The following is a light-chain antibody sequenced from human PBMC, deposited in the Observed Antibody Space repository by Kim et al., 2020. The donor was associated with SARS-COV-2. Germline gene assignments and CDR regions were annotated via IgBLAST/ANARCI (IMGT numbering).Light chain of an antibody. J-gene: IGKJ2*01. V-gene: IGKV4-1*01. CDR1: QSVLYISNNTIS. Sequence: SATLHCQSSQSVLYISNNTISLGWYQQKPGPPPTLLINWASTRESGVPDRFSGSVSATDFTLTMSCLLAADVAVYSCQQYYSTPPTFGQGTKLAI. CDR2: WAS. CDR3: QQYYSTPPT.